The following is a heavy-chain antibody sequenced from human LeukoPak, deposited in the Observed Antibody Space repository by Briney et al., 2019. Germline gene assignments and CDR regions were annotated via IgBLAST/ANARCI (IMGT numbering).Heavy chain of an antibody. CDR2: ISSAGTT. V-gene: IGHV3-53*01. Sequence: GGSLRLSCAASGFTVSSSYMSWVRQAPGKGLEWVSIISSAGTTYYADSVKGRFTISRDNSKNTLYLQMNSLRAEDTAVYYCARDSRGYSYGYFDYWGQGTLVTVSS. D-gene: IGHD5-18*01. CDR1: GFTVSSSY. CDR3: ARDSRGYSYGYFDY. J-gene: IGHJ4*02.